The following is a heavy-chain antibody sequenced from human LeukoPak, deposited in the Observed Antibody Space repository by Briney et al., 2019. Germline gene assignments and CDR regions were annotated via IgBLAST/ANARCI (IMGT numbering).Heavy chain of an antibody. CDR3: ALSRGLRVVVAATRPFDY. V-gene: IGHV1-69*13. CDR1: GYTFTDYY. Sequence: SVKVSCKASGYTFTDYYMHWVRQGPGQGLGWMGGIIPIFGTANYAQKFQGRVTITADESTSTAYMELSSLRAEDTAVYYCALSRGLRVVVAATRPFDYWGQGTLVTVSS. D-gene: IGHD2-15*01. CDR2: IIPIFGTA. J-gene: IGHJ4*02.